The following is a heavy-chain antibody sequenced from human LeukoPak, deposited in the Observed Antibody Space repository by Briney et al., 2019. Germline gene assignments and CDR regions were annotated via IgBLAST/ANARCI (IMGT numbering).Heavy chain of an antibody. Sequence: GGSLRLSCAASGFTFSSYAMYWVRQSPGKGLEWVAVISYDGSNKYYADSVKGRFTISRDNSKNTLYLQMNSLGAEDTAVYYCARDARTVGITMIVVGFDYWGQGTLVTVSS. V-gene: IGHV3-30*04. D-gene: IGHD3-22*01. J-gene: IGHJ4*02. CDR1: GFTFSSYA. CDR2: ISYDGSNK. CDR3: ARDARTVGITMIVVGFDY.